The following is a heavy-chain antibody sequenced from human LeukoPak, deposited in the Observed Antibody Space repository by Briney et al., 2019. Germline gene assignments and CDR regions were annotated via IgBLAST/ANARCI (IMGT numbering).Heavy chain of an antibody. CDR2: INPSGGST. CDR1: GYTFTSYY. CDR3: ARDLDCSGGSCYTRSYYYYGIDV. J-gene: IGHJ6*04. V-gene: IGHV1-46*01. Sequence: ASVKVSCKASGYTFTSYYMHWVRQAPGQGLEWMGIINPSGGSTSYAQKFQGRVTMTRDTSTSTVYMELSSLRSEDTAVYYCARDLDCSGGSCYTRSYYYYGIDVWGKGTTVTVSS. D-gene: IGHD2-15*01.